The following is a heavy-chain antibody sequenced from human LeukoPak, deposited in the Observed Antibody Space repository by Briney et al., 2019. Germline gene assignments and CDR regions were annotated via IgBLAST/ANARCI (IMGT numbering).Heavy chain of an antibody. CDR3: ARAGDGDLGYCSSTSCYAHAFDI. CDR2: IIPIFGTA. V-gene: IGHV1-69*13. Sequence: GASVKVSCKASGGTFSSYAISWVRQAPGQGLEWMGGIIPIFGTANYAQKFQRRVTITADESTSTAYMELSSLRSEDTAVYYCARAGDGDLGYCSSTSCYAHAFDIWGQGTMVTVSS. J-gene: IGHJ3*02. CDR1: GGTFSSYA. D-gene: IGHD2-2*01.